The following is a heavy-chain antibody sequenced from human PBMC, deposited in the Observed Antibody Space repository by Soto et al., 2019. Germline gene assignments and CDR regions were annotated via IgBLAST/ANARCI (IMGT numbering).Heavy chain of an antibody. CDR3: ARSRGGGIHLWFDP. D-gene: IGHD2-15*01. CDR2: IYPDDSDT. J-gene: IGHJ5*02. Sequence: GESLKISCKGSENTFSSYWIAWVRQLPGKGLECMGIIYPDDSDTRYSPAFQGQVTISVDKSITTAYLPWSSLKASDTAMYYCARSRGGGIHLWFDPWGQGTQVTVSS. V-gene: IGHV5-51*01. CDR1: ENTFSSYW.